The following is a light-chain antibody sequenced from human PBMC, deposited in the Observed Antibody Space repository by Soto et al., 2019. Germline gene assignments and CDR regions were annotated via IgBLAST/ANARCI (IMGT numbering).Light chain of an antibody. CDR1: QTISSW. J-gene: IGKJ1*01. CDR3: QHYDSYST. Sequence: DIQMTQSPSTLSGSVGDRVTITCRASQTISSWLAWYQQKPGKAPKPLIYKASTLKSGVPSRFSGSGSGTEFTLTISSPQPDDFATYYCQHYDSYSTFGQGTKVDI. CDR2: KAS. V-gene: IGKV1-5*03.